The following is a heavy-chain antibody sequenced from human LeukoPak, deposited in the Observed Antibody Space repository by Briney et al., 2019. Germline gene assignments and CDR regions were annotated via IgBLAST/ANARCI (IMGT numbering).Heavy chain of an antibody. Sequence: NTSETLSLTCTVSGGAITDSNYYWGWIRQPPGEGLEWIGNIYYNGKTFYNESVKSRVTISVDTSKNQFSLKLNSVTAADTALFYCARYRGIHYAFDIWGEGTMVSVSS. CDR1: GGAITDSNYY. CDR2: IYYNGKT. V-gene: IGHV4-39*01. J-gene: IGHJ3*02. D-gene: IGHD1-26*01. CDR3: ARYRGIHYAFDI.